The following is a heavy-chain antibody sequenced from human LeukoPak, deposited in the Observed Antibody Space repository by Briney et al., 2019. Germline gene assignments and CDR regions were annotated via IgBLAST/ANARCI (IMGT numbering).Heavy chain of an antibody. Sequence: GGSLRLSCAASGYTFTGYYMHWVRQAPGQGLEWMGWINPNSGGTNYAQKFQGRVTMTRDTSISTAYMELSRLRSDDTAVYYCARGDIVAAVLGYWGQGTLVTVSS. V-gene: IGHV1-2*02. CDR3: ARGDIVAAVLGY. CDR2: INPNSGGT. CDR1: GYTFTGYY. J-gene: IGHJ4*02. D-gene: IGHD5-12*01.